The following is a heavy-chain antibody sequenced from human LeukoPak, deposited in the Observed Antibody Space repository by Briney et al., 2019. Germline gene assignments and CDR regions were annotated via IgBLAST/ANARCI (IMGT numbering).Heavy chain of an antibody. CDR1: GYTFTSHA. J-gene: IGHJ4*02. Sequence: GASVKVSCKASGYTFTSHAMHWVRQAPGQRLEWMGWINAGNGNTKYSQKFQGRVTITRDTSASTAYMELSSLRSEDTAVYYCARDQGYSYGYGIDYWGQGTLVTVSS. CDR2: INAGNGNT. D-gene: IGHD5-18*01. V-gene: IGHV1-3*01. CDR3: ARDQGYSYGYGIDY.